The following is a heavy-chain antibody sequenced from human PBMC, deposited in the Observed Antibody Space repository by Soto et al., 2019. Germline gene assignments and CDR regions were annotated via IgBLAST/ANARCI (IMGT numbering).Heavy chain of an antibody. V-gene: IGHV3-23*01. CDR2: ISGSGGST. D-gene: IGHD3-9*01. CDR1: GFTFSSYA. J-gene: IGHJ4*02. CDR3: AKLTPPTIFSPWGPVDY. Sequence: GGSLRLSCAASGFTFSSYAMSWVRQAPGKGLEWVSAISGSGGSTYYADSVKCRFTISRDNSKNTLYLQMNSLRAEDTAVYYCAKLTPPTIFSPWGPVDYWGQGTLVTVSS.